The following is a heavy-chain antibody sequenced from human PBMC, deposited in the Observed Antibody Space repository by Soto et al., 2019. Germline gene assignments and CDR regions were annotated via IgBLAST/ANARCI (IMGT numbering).Heavy chain of an antibody. CDR2: IDPSDSYT. Sequence: GESLKISCKGSGYSFTSYWISWVRQMPGKGLEWMGRIDPSDSYTNYSPSFQGHVTISADKSISTAYLQWSSLKASDTAMYYCARHGGGGGYYYYGMDVWGQGTKVTVS. CDR1: GYSFTSYW. CDR3: ARHGGGGGYYYYGMDV. J-gene: IGHJ6*02. D-gene: IGHD3-10*01. V-gene: IGHV5-10-1*01.